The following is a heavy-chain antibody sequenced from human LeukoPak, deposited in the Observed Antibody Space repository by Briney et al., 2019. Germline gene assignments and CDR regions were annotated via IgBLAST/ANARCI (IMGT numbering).Heavy chain of an antibody. CDR1: GGSISSYY. CDR3: ARGPVYFDS. V-gene: IGHV4-59*01. Sequence: PSETLSLTCTVSGGSISSYYVSWIRQPPGKGLEWIGYISYTGSTDYNPSLKSRVTISVDMSKNQFSLKVSSVTAADTAVYYCARGPVYFDSWGQGTLVTVSS. CDR2: ISYTGST. J-gene: IGHJ4*02.